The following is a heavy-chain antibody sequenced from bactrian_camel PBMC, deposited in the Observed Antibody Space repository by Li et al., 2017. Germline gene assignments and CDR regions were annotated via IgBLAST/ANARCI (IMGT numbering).Heavy chain of an antibody. CDR3: VAGPPNGAGKCGLWYGKYNW. Sequence: HVQLVESGGGSVEAGGSLRLSCEAPGHVIGYWYMGWFRQAPGKEREGVAALRTGGDDTWYTDPVNGRFTISKVNAKTALYLQMNSLKPEDTALYYCVAGPPNGAGKCGLWYGKYNWWGQGTQVTVS. CDR2: LRTGGDDT. D-gene: IGHD6*01. V-gene: IGHV3S54*01. J-gene: IGHJ4*01. CDR1: GHVIGYWY.